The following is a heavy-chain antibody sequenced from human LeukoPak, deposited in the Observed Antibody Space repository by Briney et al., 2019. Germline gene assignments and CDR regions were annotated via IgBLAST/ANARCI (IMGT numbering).Heavy chain of an antibody. CDR1: GGSISSSNYY. Sequence: PSETLSLTCTVSGGSISSSNYYWGWIRQPPGKGLEWIGSIYYSESTNYNPSLKSRVTMPVDTSKNQFSLKLSSVTAADTAVYYCASVGAAERGYWGQGTLVTVSS. V-gene: IGHV4-39*07. J-gene: IGHJ4*02. CDR2: IYYSEST. D-gene: IGHD2-15*01. CDR3: ASVGAAERGY.